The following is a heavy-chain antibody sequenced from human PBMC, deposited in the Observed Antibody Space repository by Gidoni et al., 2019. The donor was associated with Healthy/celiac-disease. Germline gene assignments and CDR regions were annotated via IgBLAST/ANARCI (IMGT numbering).Heavy chain of an antibody. CDR3: AKDGYYYDSSGLFDY. Sequence: EVQLLESGGGLVQPGGSLRLSCAASGFTFSSSAMSWVRQAPGKGLEWVSAISGSGGSTYYADSVKGRFTISRDNSKNTLYLQMNSLRAEDTAVYYCAKDGYYYDSSGLFDYWGQGTLVTVSS. D-gene: IGHD3-22*01. J-gene: IGHJ4*02. CDR1: GFTFSSSA. CDR2: ISGSGGST. V-gene: IGHV3-23*01.